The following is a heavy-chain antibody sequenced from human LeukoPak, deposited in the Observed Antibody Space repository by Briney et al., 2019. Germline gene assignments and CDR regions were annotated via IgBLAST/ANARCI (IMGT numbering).Heavy chain of an antibody. D-gene: IGHD3-10*01. V-gene: IGHV3-7*01. J-gene: IGHJ4*02. CDR3: ARDRGGREYFDY. CDR1: GFTFSSYW. CDR2: IKQDGSEK. Sequence: PGGSLRLSCAASGFTFSSYWMSWVRQAPGKGLEWVANIKQDGSEKYYVDSVKGRLTISRDDAKNSLYLQMNSLRAEDTAVYYCARDRGGREYFDYWGQGTLVTVSS.